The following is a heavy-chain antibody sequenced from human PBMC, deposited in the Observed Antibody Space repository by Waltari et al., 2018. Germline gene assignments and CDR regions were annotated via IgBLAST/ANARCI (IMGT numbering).Heavy chain of an antibody. J-gene: IGHJ4*02. CDR3: ARAPGSSSWGSIGY. CDR1: GGSIRSRSCS. D-gene: IGHD6-13*01. CDR2: SNYSGST. Sequence: QLQLQESGPGLVQPSETLSLPCTVAGGSIRSRSCSWGWPRQPPGKGREWIGSSNYSGSTYNNPALKCRDTRSEDTSKNQFSLKLSSVTAADTAVYYCARAPGSSSWGSIGYWGQGTLVTVSS. V-gene: IGHV4-39*01.